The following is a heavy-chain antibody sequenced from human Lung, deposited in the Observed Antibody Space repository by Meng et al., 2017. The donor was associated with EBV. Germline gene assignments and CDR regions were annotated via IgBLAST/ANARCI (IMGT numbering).Heavy chain of an antibody. CDR3: ANAGRFGESLGDY. CDR2: IYYTGSS. D-gene: IGHD3-10*01. CDR1: GGSVFSGGYY. J-gene: IGHJ4*02. Sequence: QVQLQEPGPGLVQPSQTLSLPCTVSGGSVFSGGYYWSWIRQQPGKGPEWIGYIYYTGSSFYNPSLKSRVTISVDTSKNQFSLNLSSVTAADTAVYYCANAGRFGESLGDYWGQGILVTVSS. V-gene: IGHV4-31*03.